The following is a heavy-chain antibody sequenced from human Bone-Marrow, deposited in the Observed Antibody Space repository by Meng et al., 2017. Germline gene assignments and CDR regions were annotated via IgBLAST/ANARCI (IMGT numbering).Heavy chain of an antibody. V-gene: IGHV3-21*01. CDR3: ASSSYGPIPDDY. J-gene: IGHJ4*02. CDR1: GFTFSSYS. Sequence: GESLKISCAASGFTFSSYSMNWVRQAPGKGLEWVSSISSSSSYIYYADSVKGRFTISRDNAKNSLYLQMNSLRAEDTAVYYCASSSYGPIPDDYWGQGTLVTGSS. CDR2: ISSSSSYI. D-gene: IGHD5-18*01.